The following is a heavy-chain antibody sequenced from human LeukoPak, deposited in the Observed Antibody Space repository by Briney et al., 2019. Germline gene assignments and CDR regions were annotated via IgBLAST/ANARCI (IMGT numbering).Heavy chain of an antibody. CDR1: GFTFSSYA. CDR3: AKDDRYSSGWYPY. Sequence: PGGSLRLSCAASGFTFSSYAMSWVRQAPGKGLEWVSAISGSGGSTYYADSVKGRFTISRDNPKNTLYLQMNSLRAEDTAVYYCAKDDRYSSGWYPYWGQGTLVTVSS. V-gene: IGHV3-23*01. J-gene: IGHJ4*02. CDR2: ISGSGGST. D-gene: IGHD6-19*01.